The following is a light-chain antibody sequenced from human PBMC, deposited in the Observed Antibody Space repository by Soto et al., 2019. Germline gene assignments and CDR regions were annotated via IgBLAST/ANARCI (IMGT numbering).Light chain of an antibody. V-gene: IGLV2-23*01. CDR1: SSDVGSYNL. Sequence: QSVLTQPASVSESPGQSITISCTGTSSDVGSYNLVSWYQQHPGKAPKLMIYEGSKRPSGVSDRFSGSKSGNTASLTISGLQAEDEADYYCCSYAHSRTWVFGGGTKLTVL. CDR2: EGS. CDR3: CSYAHSRTWV. J-gene: IGLJ3*02.